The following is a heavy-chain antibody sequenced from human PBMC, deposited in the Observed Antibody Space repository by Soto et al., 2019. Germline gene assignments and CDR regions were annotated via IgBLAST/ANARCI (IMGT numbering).Heavy chain of an antibody. CDR3: ARAAYYYDSSGYYPGDY. V-gene: IGHV1-18*01. CDR2: ISAYNGNT. CDR1: GYTFTSYG. Sequence: GASVKVSCKASGYTFTSYGISWVRQAPGQGFEWMGWISAYNGNTNYAQKLQGRVTMTTDTSTSTAYMEVSSLRSEDTAVYYCARAAYYYDSSGYYPGDYWGQGSLVTVSS. J-gene: IGHJ4*02. D-gene: IGHD3-22*01.